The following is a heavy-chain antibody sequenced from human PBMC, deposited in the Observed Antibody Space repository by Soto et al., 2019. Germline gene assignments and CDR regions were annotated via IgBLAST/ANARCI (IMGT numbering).Heavy chain of an antibody. Sequence: SQTLSLTCAISGDRVSSNSAAWNWIRQSPSRGLEWLGRTYYRSKWYNDYAVSVKSRITINPDTSKNQFSLQLNSVTPEDTAVYYCARRSRVPYNWNYDWFDPWGQGTLVTVSS. V-gene: IGHV6-1*01. D-gene: IGHD1-7*01. J-gene: IGHJ5*02. CDR3: ARRSRVPYNWNYDWFDP. CDR1: GDRVSSNSAA. CDR2: TYYRSKWYN.